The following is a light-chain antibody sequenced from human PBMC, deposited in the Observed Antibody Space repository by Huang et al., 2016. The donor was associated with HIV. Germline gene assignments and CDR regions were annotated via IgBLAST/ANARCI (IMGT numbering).Light chain of an antibody. V-gene: IGKV3-15*01. J-gene: IGKJ1*01. CDR1: QSVSIN. CDR2: AAS. Sequence: EIVMTQSPATLSVSPGERATLSCRASQSVSINLAWYQQKPGQAPMLLIYAASTRATGIPARFSGSGSGTEFTLTISSLQSEDFAVYYCQQYNNWPRTFGQGTKVEIK. CDR3: QQYNNWPRT.